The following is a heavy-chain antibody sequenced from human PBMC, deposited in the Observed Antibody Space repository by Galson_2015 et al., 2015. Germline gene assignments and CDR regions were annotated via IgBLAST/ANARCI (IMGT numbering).Heavy chain of an antibody. D-gene: IGHD2-15*01. V-gene: IGHV1-69*04. J-gene: IGHJ6*03. Sequence: CKASGGTFSSYAISWVRQAPGQGLEWMGRIIPILGIANYAQKFQGRVTITADKSTSTAYMELSSLRSEDTAVYYCARGEPIVVVAAAYYMDVWGKGTTVTVSS. CDR1: GGTFSSYA. CDR3: ARGEPIVVVAAAYYMDV. CDR2: IIPILGIA.